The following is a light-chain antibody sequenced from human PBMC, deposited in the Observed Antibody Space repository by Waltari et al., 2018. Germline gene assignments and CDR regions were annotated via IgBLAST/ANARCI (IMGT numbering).Light chain of an antibody. CDR1: QSISNY. V-gene: IGKV1-9*01. CDR3: QQLYTFPRS. J-gene: IGKJ4*01. Sequence: DFQLTQSPSFLSASVGDSDTITCRASQSISNYLAWYQQRPGGAPKLLIYDASTLEGRVPSRFSGSGSGTEFTLTISSLQPEDFASYYCQQLYTFPRSFGGGTRLQIK. CDR2: DAS.